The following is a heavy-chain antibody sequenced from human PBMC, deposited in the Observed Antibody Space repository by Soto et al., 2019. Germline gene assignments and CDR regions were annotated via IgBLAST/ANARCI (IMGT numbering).Heavy chain of an antibody. V-gene: IGHV1-69*01. Sequence: QVQLVQSGDEVKKPGSSVKVSCKASGGTFSRDAISWVRQAPGQGLEWMGGIVPMFGTAKYAQKFQGRLTITADESTSTAYMELRSLRSEDTAVYYCATGVVVVAASQLGWFDPWGQRTLVTVSS. D-gene: IGHD2-15*01. CDR2: IVPMFGTA. J-gene: IGHJ5*02. CDR3: ATGVVVVAASQLGWFDP. CDR1: GGTFSRDA.